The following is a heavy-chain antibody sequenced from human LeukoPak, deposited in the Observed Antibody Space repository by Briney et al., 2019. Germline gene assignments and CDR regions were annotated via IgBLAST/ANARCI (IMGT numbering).Heavy chain of an antibody. J-gene: IGHJ4*02. CDR1: GYTFTSYG. D-gene: IGHD5-12*01. CDR3: ARDLGYSGYVGFDY. Sequence: GASVKVSCKASGYTFTSYGISWVRQAPGQGLEWMGWISAYNGNTNYAQKLQGRVTMTTDTSTSTAYMELSSLRSEDTAVYYCARDLGYSGYVGFDYWGQGTLVTVSS. CDR2: ISAYNGNT. V-gene: IGHV1-18*01.